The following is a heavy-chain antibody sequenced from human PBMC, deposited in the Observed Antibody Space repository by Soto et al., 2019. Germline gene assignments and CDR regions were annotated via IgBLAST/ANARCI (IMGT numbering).Heavy chain of an antibody. CDR3: AKDKGLEGPLQPDAFDV. CDR2: IKQDGSDK. Sequence: GGSLRLSCAASGFTFNSHWMSWVRQAPGKGLEWVANIKQDGSDKYYVDSVKGRFTISRDNAENSLYLQMNSRRADDTAVYYCAKDKGLEGPLQPDAFDVWGQGTMVTRLL. CDR1: GFTFNSHW. J-gene: IGHJ3*01. V-gene: IGHV3-7*01.